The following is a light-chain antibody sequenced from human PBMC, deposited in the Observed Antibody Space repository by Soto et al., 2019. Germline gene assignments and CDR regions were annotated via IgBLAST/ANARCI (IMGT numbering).Light chain of an antibody. Sequence: ELVFTQSPATLSLSPGKRASLSCRASQNISNYLIWYQQKPGQAPRLLIYATSNRATGIPARFSGSGSGTDFTLTISSLEPEDFSVYYCQQRYNWPVTFGQGTRLEI. J-gene: IGKJ5*01. CDR1: QNISNY. CDR3: QQRYNWPVT. V-gene: IGKV3-11*01. CDR2: ATS.